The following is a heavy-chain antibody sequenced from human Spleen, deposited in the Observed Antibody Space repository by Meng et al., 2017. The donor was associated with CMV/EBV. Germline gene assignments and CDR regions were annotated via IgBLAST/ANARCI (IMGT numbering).Heavy chain of an antibody. CDR2: ISSSSTYM. CDR1: GFTFSTYS. D-gene: IGHD3-16*01. J-gene: IGHJ6*02. Sequence: GGSLRLSCAASGFTFSTYSMNWVRQAPGKGLEWVSSISSSSTYMYYADSVRGRFTISRDNAKNSLYLQMNSLRAEDTAVYYCARERGHGMDVWGQGTTVTVSS. V-gene: IGHV3-21*01. CDR3: ARERGHGMDV.